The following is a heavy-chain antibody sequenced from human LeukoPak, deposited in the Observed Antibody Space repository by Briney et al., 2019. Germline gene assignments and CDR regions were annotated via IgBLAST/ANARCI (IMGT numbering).Heavy chain of an antibody. Sequence: SETLSHTCAVSGASISSNHYYWGWIRHSPGKGLEWIGSVFHSGSTYYNPSLKTRVTMSLDASKRQFSLNLTSVTAADTAVYYCARSPVFGVIILHFDCWGQGSLVTVSS. CDR2: VFHSGST. J-gene: IGHJ4*02. CDR1: GASISSNHYY. V-gene: IGHV4-39*07. D-gene: IGHD3-3*01. CDR3: ARSPVFGVIILHFDC.